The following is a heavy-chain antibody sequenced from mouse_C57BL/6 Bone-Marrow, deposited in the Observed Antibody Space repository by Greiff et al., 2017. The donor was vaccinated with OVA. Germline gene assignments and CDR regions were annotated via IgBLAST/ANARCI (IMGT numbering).Heavy chain of an antibody. Sequence: VQLQQSGPELVKPGASVKISCKASGYSFTGYYMNWVKQSPEKSLEWIGEINPSTGGTTYNQKFKAKATLTVDKSSSTAYMQLKGLTSEDAAVYYGARGGTSPFAYWGQGTLVTVSA. CDR1: GYSFTGYY. D-gene: IGHD4-1*01. CDR3: ARGGTSPFAY. J-gene: IGHJ3*01. V-gene: IGHV1-42*01. CDR2: INPSTGGT.